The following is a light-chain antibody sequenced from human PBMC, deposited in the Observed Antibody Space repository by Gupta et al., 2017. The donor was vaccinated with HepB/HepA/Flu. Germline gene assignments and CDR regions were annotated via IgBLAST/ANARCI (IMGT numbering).Light chain of an antibody. J-gene: IGLJ1*01. V-gene: IGLV1-40*01. CDR3: QSYYSSLSGYV. Sequence: PELTQPPPVCGAPGQSVTISCTGSSSNIGADYDVHWYQHLPGTAPKLLIYDNTNRPSGVPDRFSGSKSGTSASLAITGLQAEDEADYYCQSYYSSLSGYVFGTGTKVTVL. CDR2: DNT. CDR1: SSNIGADYD.